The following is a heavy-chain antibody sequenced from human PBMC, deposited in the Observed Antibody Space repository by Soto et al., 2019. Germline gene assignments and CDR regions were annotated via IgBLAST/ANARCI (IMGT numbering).Heavy chain of an antibody. D-gene: IGHD3-10*01. J-gene: IGHJ6*02. CDR1: GFSLSTSGVG. Sequence: QITLKESGPTLVKPTQTLTLTCTFSGFSLSTSGVGVGWIRQPPGKALEWLALIYWDDDKRYSPSLKSRLTITKDTSKNQVVLTMTNMDPVDTTTYYCAHRRRHYASGSASMDVWGQGTTVTVSS. V-gene: IGHV2-5*02. CDR2: IYWDDDK. CDR3: AHRRRHYASGSASMDV.